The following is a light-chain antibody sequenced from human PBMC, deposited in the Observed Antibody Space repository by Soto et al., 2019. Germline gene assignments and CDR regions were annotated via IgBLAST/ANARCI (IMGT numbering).Light chain of an antibody. CDR2: DAS. Sequence: SVLAQPPLTLPFCTGESATLSCRASQSVGSYLAWYQQKPGQAPRLLSYDASDRATGIPARFSGSGSGTDFTLTISSLEPEDFAVYYCQQRSNWPPLTYGGGTKVDIK. V-gene: IGKV3-11*01. CDR1: QSVGSY. J-gene: IGKJ4*01. CDR3: QQRSNWPPLT.